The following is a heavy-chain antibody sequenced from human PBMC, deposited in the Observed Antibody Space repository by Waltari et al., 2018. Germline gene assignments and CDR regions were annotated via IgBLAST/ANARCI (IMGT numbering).Heavy chain of an antibody. CDR1: GFTFSSYW. D-gene: IGHD4-17*01. V-gene: IGHV3-7*01. CDR2: IKQDGSEK. Sequence: EVQLVESGGGLVQPGGSLRLSCAASGFTFSSYWMSWVRQAPGKGLEWVANIKQDGSEKYYVDSVKGRFTISRDNAKNSLYLQMNSLRAEDTAVYYCARMPATVTIYYYYYYMDVWGKGTTVTVSS. J-gene: IGHJ6*03. CDR3: ARMPATVTIYYYYYYMDV.